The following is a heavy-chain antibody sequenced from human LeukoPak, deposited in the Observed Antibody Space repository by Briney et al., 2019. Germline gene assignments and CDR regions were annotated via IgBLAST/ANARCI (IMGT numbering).Heavy chain of an antibody. CDR3: AKVKFYFDN. Sequence: GGSLRLSCAASGFIVNSYAMSWVRQAPGKGLAWVSLIYSDGVTQYADSVKGRFTISRDNSKNTLYLQMSGLKDEDTAIYYCAKVKFYFDNWGQGTLVTVSS. V-gene: IGHV3-53*01. CDR1: GFIVNSYA. J-gene: IGHJ4*02. CDR2: IYSDGVT.